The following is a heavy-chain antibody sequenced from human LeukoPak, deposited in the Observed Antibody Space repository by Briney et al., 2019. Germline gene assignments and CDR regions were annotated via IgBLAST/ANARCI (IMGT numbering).Heavy chain of an antibody. J-gene: IGHJ4*02. Sequence: GGSLRLSCAASGFTVSSNYMSWVHQAPGKGLEWVSVIYNSGGTYYADSVKGRFTISRDNSKNTLYLQMNSLRAEDTAVYYCARDVRYCSGGSCSSWGPGTLVTVSS. CDR1: GFTVSSNY. CDR2: IYNSGGT. V-gene: IGHV3-53*01. CDR3: ARDVRYCSGGSCSS. D-gene: IGHD2-15*01.